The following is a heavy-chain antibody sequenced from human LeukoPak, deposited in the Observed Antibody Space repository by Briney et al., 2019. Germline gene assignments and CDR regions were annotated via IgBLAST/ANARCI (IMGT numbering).Heavy chain of an antibody. CDR2: ISTNGNYI. CDR3: ARGLRETGFDY. D-gene: IGHD1-1*01. CDR1: GFTFSTHA. Sequence: GGSLRLSCAASGFTFSTHAMNWVRQAPGKGLEWVSSISTNGNYIFYADSMKGRFTISRDNAKNSLSLQMNNLRAEDTAVYYCARGLRETGFDYWGQGTLVTVSS. J-gene: IGHJ4*02. V-gene: IGHV3-21*01.